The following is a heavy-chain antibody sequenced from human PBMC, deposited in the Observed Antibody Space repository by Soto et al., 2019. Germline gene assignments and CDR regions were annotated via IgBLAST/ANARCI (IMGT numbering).Heavy chain of an antibody. Sequence: EAQLVDSGGGLVQLGRSLRLSCAGSGFIIDDFAIHWVRQAPGKGLEWVSGISWNSDSIGYADSVKGRFTISRDNAKNALYLQMNSLRVEDTALYYCTKVGGLYDFWSGPLHFDLWGQGTLVTVSS. D-gene: IGHD3-3*01. J-gene: IGHJ4*02. CDR3: TKVGGLYDFWSGPLHFDL. V-gene: IGHV3-9*01. CDR2: ISWNSDSI. CDR1: GFIIDDFA.